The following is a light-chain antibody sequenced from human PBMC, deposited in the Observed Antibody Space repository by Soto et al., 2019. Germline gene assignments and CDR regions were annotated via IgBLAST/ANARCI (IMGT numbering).Light chain of an antibody. V-gene: IGKV1-13*02. CDR3: QQLNSYLSIT. CDR1: QGISSG. Sequence: AIQLTQSPSSLSASVGDRVTITCRASQGISSGLAGYHQKPGKAPKLLIYDVSTLENGVPSRFSGGSSGTAFTPAIRSLQPEDVATYFCQQLNSYLSITFGQGTRLEIK. CDR2: DVS. J-gene: IGKJ5*01.